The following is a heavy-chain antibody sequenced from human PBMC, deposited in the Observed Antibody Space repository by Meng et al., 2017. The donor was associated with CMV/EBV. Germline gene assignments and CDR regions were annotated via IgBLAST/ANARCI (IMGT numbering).Heavy chain of an antibody. V-gene: IGHV3-49*04. J-gene: IGHJ4*02. CDR3: TRDYAKYYDILTGYYRFGFFDY. CDR1: GFTLGDYA. CDR2: IRSKAYGGTT. Sequence: GGSLRLSCTASGFTLGDYAMSWVRQAPGKGLEWVGFIRSKAYGGTTEYAASVKGRFTISRDDSKSIAYLQMNSLKTEDTAVYYCTRDYAKYYDILTGYYRFGFFDYWGQGTLVTVSS. D-gene: IGHD3-9*01.